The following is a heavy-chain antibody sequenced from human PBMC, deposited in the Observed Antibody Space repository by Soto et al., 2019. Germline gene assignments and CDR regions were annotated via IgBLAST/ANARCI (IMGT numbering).Heavy chain of an antibody. CDR2: INHSGST. CDR1: GGSFSGYY. Sequence: SETLSLTCAVYGGSFSGYYWSWIRQPPGKGLEWIGEINHSGSTNYNPSLKSRVTISVDTSKNQFSLKLSSVTAADTAVYYCARGWGSTSCYTCLFYYYYGMDVWGQGTTVTVSS. D-gene: IGHD2-2*02. CDR3: ARGWGSTSCYTCLFYYYYGMDV. V-gene: IGHV4-34*01. J-gene: IGHJ6*02.